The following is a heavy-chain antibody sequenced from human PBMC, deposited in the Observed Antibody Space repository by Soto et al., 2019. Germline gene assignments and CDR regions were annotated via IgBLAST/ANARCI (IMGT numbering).Heavy chain of an antibody. Sequence: EVQLVESGGGLVQPGRSLRLSCAASGFTFDDYAMHWVRQAPGKGLEWVSGISWNSGSIGYADSVKGRFTISRDNAKNSLYLQMNSLRAEDTALYYCAKDNGSGWYISRGRFYVWGQGTTVTVSS. CDR2: ISWNSGSI. CDR1: GFTFDDYA. D-gene: IGHD6-19*01. V-gene: IGHV3-9*01. J-gene: IGHJ6*02. CDR3: AKDNGSGWYISRGRFYV.